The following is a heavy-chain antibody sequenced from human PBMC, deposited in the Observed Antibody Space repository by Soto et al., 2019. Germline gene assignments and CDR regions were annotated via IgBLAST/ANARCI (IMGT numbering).Heavy chain of an antibody. Sequence: GASVKVSCKASGYTFTSYGISWVRQAPGQGLEWMGWISAYNGNTNYAQKLQGRVTMTTDTSTSTAYMELRSLRSDDTAVYYCACYGSGIVVVVAAKTDAFDIWGQGPMVTVSS. CDR2: ISAYNGNT. V-gene: IGHV1-18*01. CDR3: ACYGSGIVVVVAAKTDAFDI. CDR1: GYTFTSYG. J-gene: IGHJ3*02. D-gene: IGHD2-15*01.